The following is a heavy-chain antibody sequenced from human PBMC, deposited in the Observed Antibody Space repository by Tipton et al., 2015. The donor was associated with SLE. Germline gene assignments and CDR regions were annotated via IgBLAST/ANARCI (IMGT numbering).Heavy chain of an antibody. J-gene: IGHJ4*02. CDR2: INHSGST. Sequence: TLSLTCAVYGGSFSGYYWSWIRQPPGKGLEWIGEINHSGSTNYNPSLKSRVTISVNTSKNQFSLKLNSVTAADTAVYYCARTGADYDFWSGYPGYFDYWGQGTLVTVSS. CDR1: GGSFSGYY. D-gene: IGHD3-3*01. V-gene: IGHV4-34*01. CDR3: ARTGADYDFWSGYPGYFDY.